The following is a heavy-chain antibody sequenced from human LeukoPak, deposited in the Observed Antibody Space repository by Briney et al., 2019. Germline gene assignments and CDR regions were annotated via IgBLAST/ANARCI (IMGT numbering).Heavy chain of an antibody. CDR2: TYYRSKWYS. D-gene: IGHD1-1*01. J-gene: IGHJ4*02. Sequence: SQTLSLTCAISGDSVSSNSVAWNWIRQSPSRGLEWLGRTYYRSKWYSEYAVSVKSRITINPDTSKNQFSLQLDSVTLEDTAVYYCARAYNWNLDYWGQGALVTVSS. V-gene: IGHV6-1*01. CDR3: ARAYNWNLDY. CDR1: GDSVSSNSVA.